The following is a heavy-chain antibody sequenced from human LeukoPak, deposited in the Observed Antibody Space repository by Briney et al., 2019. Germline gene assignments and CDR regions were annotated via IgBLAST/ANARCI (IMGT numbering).Heavy chain of an antibody. Sequence: ASVKASCKASGYTFTGYYMHWVRQAPGQGLEWMGWINPNSGGTNYAQKFQGRVTMTRDTSISTAYMELSRLRSDDTAVYYCARAVYLHTAMTDYWGQGTLVTVSS. CDR1: GYTFTGYY. J-gene: IGHJ4*02. D-gene: IGHD5-18*01. CDR3: ARAVYLHTAMTDY. CDR2: INPNSGGT. V-gene: IGHV1-2*02.